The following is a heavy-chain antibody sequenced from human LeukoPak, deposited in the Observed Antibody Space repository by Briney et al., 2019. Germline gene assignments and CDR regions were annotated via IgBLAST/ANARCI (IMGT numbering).Heavy chain of an antibody. V-gene: IGHV1-24*01. CDR2: FDPEDGET. CDR3: ATEGYDILTGEFLFDI. CDR1: GYTLTELS. J-gene: IGHJ3*02. D-gene: IGHD3-9*01. Sequence: GASVKVSCKVSGYTLTELSMHWVRQAPGKGLEWMGGFDPEDGETIYAQKFQGGVTMTEDTSTDTAYMELSSLRSEDTAVYYCATEGYDILTGEFLFDIWGQGTMVTVSS.